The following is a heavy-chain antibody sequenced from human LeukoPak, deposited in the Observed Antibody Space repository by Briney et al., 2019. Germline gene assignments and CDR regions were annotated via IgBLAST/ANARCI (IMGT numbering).Heavy chain of an antibody. Sequence: GGSLRLSCAASGFTFSSYEMNWVRQAPGKGLEWVSYISSSGSTIYYADSVKGRFTISRDNAKNSLYLQMNSLRAEDTAVYYCARGDFVTDAFDIWGQGTMVTVSS. J-gene: IGHJ3*02. V-gene: IGHV3-48*03. CDR3: ARGDFVTDAFDI. D-gene: IGHD3-3*01. CDR1: GFTFSSYE. CDR2: ISSSGSTI.